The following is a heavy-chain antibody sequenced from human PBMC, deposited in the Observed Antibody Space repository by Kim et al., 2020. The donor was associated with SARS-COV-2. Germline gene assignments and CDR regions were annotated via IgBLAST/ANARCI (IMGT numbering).Heavy chain of an antibody. CDR2: IYYGGNT. CDR1: GVSISSGGYY. CDR3: ARDRGGGIPPDY. D-gene: IGHD2-15*01. J-gene: IGHJ4*02. Sequence: SETLSLTCTVSGVSISSGGYYWSWIRQHPGKGLEWIGYIYYGGNTYYNPSLKSQFTISVDTSKNQFSLKLSSVTAADTAVYYCARDRGGGIPPDYWGQGTLVTVSS. V-gene: IGHV4-31*01.